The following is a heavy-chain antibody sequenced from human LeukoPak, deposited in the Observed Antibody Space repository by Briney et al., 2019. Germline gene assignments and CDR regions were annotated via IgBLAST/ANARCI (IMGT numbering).Heavy chain of an antibody. CDR3: ARVGSSGWYFLDY. J-gene: IGHJ4*02. CDR1: GYSISSGYY. CDR2: IHHSGAT. V-gene: IGHV4-38-2*01. D-gene: IGHD6-19*01. Sequence: PSETLSLTCAVSGYSISSGYYWSWIRQPPGKGLEWIATIHHSGATYYNPSLKSRVTIAVDTSKNQFSLKLSSVTAADTAVYYCARVGSSGWYFLDYWGQGTLVTVSS.